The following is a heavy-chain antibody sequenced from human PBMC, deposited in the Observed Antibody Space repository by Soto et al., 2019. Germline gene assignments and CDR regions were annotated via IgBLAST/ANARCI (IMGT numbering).Heavy chain of an antibody. CDR2: ISYDGSNK. CDR3: AKDPDSSGYYLALDY. D-gene: IGHD3-22*01. Sequence: GGSLRLSCAASGFTFSSYGMHWVRQAPGKGLEWVAVISYDGSNKYYADSVKGRFTISRDNSKNTLYLQMNSLRAEDTAVYYCAKDPDSSGYYLALDYWGQGTLVTVSS. J-gene: IGHJ4*02. CDR1: GFTFSSYG. V-gene: IGHV3-30*18.